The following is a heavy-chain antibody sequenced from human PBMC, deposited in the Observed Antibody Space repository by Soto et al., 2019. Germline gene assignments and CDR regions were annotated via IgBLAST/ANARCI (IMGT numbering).Heavy chain of an antibody. Sequence: ASVKVSCKASGYTFTSYDINWVRQATGQGLEWMGWMNPNSGNTGYAQKFQGRVTMTRNTSISTAYMELSSLRSEDTAVYYCAREAGDCSSTSCSPFDYWGQGTRVTV. J-gene: IGHJ4*02. CDR3: AREAGDCSSTSCSPFDY. V-gene: IGHV1-8*01. CDR1: GYTFTSYD. D-gene: IGHD2-2*01. CDR2: MNPNSGNT.